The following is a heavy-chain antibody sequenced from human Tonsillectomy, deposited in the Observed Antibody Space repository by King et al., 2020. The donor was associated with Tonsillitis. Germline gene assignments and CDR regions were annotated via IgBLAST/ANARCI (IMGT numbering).Heavy chain of an antibody. D-gene: IGHD4-23*01. CDR3: ARGVEGHYGGSYFDY. CDR1: GGSSSSYY. Sequence: QLQESGPGLVKPSETLSLTCTVSGGSSSSYYWSWIWQPAGKGREWIGRIYMSGGITYTPALKSRVPMSVDTVENQFSLKLSSVTAADTAVYYCARGVEGHYGGSYFDYWGQGTLVTVSS. CDR2: IYMSGGI. V-gene: IGHV4-4*07. J-gene: IGHJ4*02.